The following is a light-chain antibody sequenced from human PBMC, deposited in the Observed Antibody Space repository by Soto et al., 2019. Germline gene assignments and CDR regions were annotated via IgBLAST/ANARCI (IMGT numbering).Light chain of an antibody. CDR3: KRANSNPIP. CDR1: QGISRW. Sequence: DIQMTQSPSSVSASVGDRVTITCRASQGISRWLVWYQQKLGKAPKLMIYAASTLKSGVTSVFSGSGSGKVFSLSFSSLQLKVFEIYYCKRANSNPIPFAQGTRLEIK. V-gene: IGKV1-12*01. CDR2: AAS. J-gene: IGKJ5*01.